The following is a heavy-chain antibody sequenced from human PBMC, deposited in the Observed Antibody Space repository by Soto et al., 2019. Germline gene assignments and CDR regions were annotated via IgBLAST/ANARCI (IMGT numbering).Heavy chain of an antibody. CDR3: ALHGYRRSSGDY. Sequence: ASVKVSCKASGYTFTSYGISWVRQAPGQGLEWMGWISAYNGNTNYAQKLQGRVTMTTDTSTSTAYMELRSLRSDDTAVYYCALHGYRRSSGDYWGSGPLVSVSA. J-gene: IGHJ4*02. V-gene: IGHV1-18*01. CDR1: GYTFTSYG. D-gene: IGHD6-6*01. CDR2: ISAYNGNT.